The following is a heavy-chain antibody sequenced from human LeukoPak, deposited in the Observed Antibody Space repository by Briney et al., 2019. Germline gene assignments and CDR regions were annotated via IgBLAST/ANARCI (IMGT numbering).Heavy chain of an antibody. CDR2: ISSSRSYI. CDR3: ASEAGDY. Sequence: PGGSLTLSHPPSGFTFSSYSMNWVRQAPGEGLEWVSSISSSRSYIYYADSVKGRFTISRDNAKISLYLKMNSLRAEDTAVYYCASEAGDYWGQGTLVTVSS. V-gene: IGHV3-21*01. CDR1: GFTFSSYS. J-gene: IGHJ4*02.